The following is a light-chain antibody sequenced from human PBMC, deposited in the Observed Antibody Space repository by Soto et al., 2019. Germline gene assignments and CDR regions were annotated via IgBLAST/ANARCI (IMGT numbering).Light chain of an antibody. CDR3: QQHGSSPIT. CDR1: QSVSSN. CDR2: GAS. Sequence: EVVLTQSPATLSVSPGERATLSFRASQSVSSNLAWYQQKPGQAPRLLIYGASTRATGIPARFSGSGSGTDFTLTISRLEPEDFAVYYCQQHGSSPITLGQGTRLDIK. J-gene: IGKJ5*01. V-gene: IGKV3-20*01.